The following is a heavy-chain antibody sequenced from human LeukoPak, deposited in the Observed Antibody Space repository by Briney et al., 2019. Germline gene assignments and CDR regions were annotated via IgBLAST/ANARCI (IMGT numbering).Heavy chain of an antibody. Sequence: GRSLRLSCAASGFTFSSYGMHWVRQAPGKGLEWVAVIWYDGSNKYYADSVKGRFTISRGNSKNTLYLQMNSLRAEDTAIYYCARDWKTNSFDYWGQGTLVTVSS. J-gene: IGHJ4*02. CDR2: IWYDGSNK. CDR1: GFTFSSYG. D-gene: IGHD1-1*01. CDR3: ARDWKTNSFDY. V-gene: IGHV3-33*01.